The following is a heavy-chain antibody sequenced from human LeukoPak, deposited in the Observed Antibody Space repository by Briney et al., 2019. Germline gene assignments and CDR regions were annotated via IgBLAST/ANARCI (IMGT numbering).Heavy chain of an antibody. CDR1: GFSFSNYW. J-gene: IGHJ4*02. Sequence: GGSLRLSCAASGFSFSNYWMGWVRQAPGKGLEWVSIVYRGASIYYLDSVKGRFTISRDNSENTLYLQMNNLRAEDTAIYYCARATDTNYFDFWGQGTLLTVSS. V-gene: IGHV3-53*01. D-gene: IGHD1-26*01. CDR2: VYRGASI. CDR3: ARATDTNYFDF.